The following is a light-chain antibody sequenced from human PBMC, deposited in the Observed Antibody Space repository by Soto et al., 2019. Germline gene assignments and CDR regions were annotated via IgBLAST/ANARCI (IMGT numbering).Light chain of an antibody. V-gene: IGLV2-14*01. CDR1: SSDVGGYDF. J-gene: IGLJ1*01. CDR3: SSYTTNDTPYV. CDR2: DVT. Sequence: QSALTQPASVSGSPGQTITISCTGTSSDVGGYDFVSWFQQHPGRTPKLLIYDVTNRPSGVSNRFSGSKSGNTASLTISGLQAEDVTDYYCSSYTTNDTPYVFGTGTKVTVL.